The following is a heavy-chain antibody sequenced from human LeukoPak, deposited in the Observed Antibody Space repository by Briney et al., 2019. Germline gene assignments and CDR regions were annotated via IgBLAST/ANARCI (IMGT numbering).Heavy chain of an antibody. Sequence: ASVKVSCKASGYTFTSYYMHWVRQAPGQGLEWMGIINPSGGSTSYAQKFQGRVTMTRDTSTSTVYMELSSLRSEDTAVYYCARLVVPAAKVPSRAFDIWGQGTMVTVSS. CDR1: GYTFTSYY. J-gene: IGHJ3*02. CDR3: ARLVVPAAKVPSRAFDI. CDR2: INPSGGST. D-gene: IGHD2-2*01. V-gene: IGHV1-46*01.